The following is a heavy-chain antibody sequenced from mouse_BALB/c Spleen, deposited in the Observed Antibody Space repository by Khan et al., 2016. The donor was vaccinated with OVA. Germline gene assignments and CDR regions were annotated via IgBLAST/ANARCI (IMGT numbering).Heavy chain of an antibody. Sequence: QVQLKESGPGLVAPSQSLSITCTVSGFSLTSYCVHWVRQPPGKGLEWLGVIWAGGSKNYNSALMSRLSISKDNSKSKVFLKMSSLKTDDTAVYYCARLEDIWGQGTTLTVSS. CDR1: GFSLTSYC. V-gene: IGHV2-9*02. J-gene: IGHJ2*01. CDR2: IWAGGSK. D-gene: IGHD1-3*01. CDR3: ARLEDI.